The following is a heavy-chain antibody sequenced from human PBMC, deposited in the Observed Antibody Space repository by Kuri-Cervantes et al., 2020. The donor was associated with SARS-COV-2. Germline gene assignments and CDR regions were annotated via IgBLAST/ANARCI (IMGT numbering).Heavy chain of an antibody. CDR3: ARYKASDILTGYYWGFDY. D-gene: IGHD3-9*01. CDR1: GGSFSSYA. V-gene: IGHV1-18*01. CDR2: ISAYNGNT. Sequence: ASVKVSCKASGGSFSSYAISWVRQAPGQGLEWMGWISAYNGNTNYAQKLQGRVTMTTDTSTSTAYMELRSLRSDDTAVYYCARYKASDILTGYYWGFDYWGKGTLVTVSS. J-gene: IGHJ4*02.